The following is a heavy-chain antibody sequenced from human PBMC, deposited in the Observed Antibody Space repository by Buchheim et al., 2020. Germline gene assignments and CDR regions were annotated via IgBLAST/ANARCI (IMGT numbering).Heavy chain of an antibody. CDR3: AGLFYDSSGYTLRY. CDR1: GGSISSDYY. J-gene: IGHJ4*02. D-gene: IGHD3-22*01. CDR2: IYYSGST. Sequence: VQLQESGPGLVKPAQTLSLTCTVSGGSISSDYYWSWIRQPPGKGLEWIGYIYYSGSTYYNPSLKSRGSISVDTSKNQFSLKLSSVTAADTAVYYCAGLFYDSSGYTLRYWGQGTL. V-gene: IGHV4-30-4*01.